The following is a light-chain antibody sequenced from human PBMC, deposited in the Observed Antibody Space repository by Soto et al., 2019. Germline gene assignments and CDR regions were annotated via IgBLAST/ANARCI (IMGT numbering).Light chain of an antibody. Sequence: QSALTQPRSVSGSLGQSVTISCSGTSHNFGGYNYVSWYQHPPGKVPKLIIYDVTKRPSGVPDRFSGSKSGSAASLTISGLQAEDEAHYYCSSYVAGDILLFGGGTQLTVL. CDR3: SSYVAGDILL. CDR1: SHNFGGYNY. V-gene: IGLV2-11*01. CDR2: DVT. J-gene: IGLJ7*01.